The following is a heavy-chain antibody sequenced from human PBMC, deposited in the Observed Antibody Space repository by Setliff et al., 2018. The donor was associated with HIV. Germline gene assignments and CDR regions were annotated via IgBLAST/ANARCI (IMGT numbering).Heavy chain of an antibody. D-gene: IGHD3-16*01. V-gene: IGHV3-7*01. CDR1: GFAFSGHQ. J-gene: IGHJ3*02. CDR3: AKPRYDYVWGSYAPGAFDI. CDR2: IKQDGSDK. Sequence: GGSLRLSCAASGFAFSGHQMSWVRQAPGKGLEWVAKIKQDGSDKYYVDSVKGRFTISRDNSKNTLYLQMNSLRAEDTAVYYCAKPRYDYVWGSYAPGAFDIWGQGTMVTVSS.